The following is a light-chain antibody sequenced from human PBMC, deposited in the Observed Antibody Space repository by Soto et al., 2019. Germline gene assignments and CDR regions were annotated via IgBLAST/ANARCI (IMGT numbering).Light chain of an antibody. J-gene: IGLJ1*01. CDR1: SSDVGGYNY. Sequence: QSVLTQPASVSGSPGQSITISCTGTSSDVGGYNYVYWYQHHPGKVPKLLIYDVANRPSGVSDRFSGSKSGNTASLTISGLQAEDEADYYCNSYTGSSTDVFGTGTKLTVL. CDR2: DVA. CDR3: NSYTGSSTDV. V-gene: IGLV2-14*03.